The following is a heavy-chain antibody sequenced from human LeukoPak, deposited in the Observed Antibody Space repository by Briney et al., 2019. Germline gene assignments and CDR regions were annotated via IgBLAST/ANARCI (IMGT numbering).Heavy chain of an antibody. Sequence: GGSLRLSCAPSGFTFDDYAIHWVRQAPGKGLEWVSGISWNSGSIGYADSVKGRFTISRDNAKNSLYLQMNSLRAEDTALYYCAKGLYGGNSIQYYFDYWGQGTLVTVSS. CDR1: GFTFDDYA. CDR2: ISWNSGSI. CDR3: AKGLYGGNSIQYYFDY. V-gene: IGHV3-9*01. J-gene: IGHJ4*02. D-gene: IGHD4-23*01.